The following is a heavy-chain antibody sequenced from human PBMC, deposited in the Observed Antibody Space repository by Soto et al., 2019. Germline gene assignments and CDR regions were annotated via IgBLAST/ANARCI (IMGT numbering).Heavy chain of an antibody. CDR1: GGSISSSNW. CDR3: ARDAGTHHIPDALDI. V-gene: IGHV4-4*02. Sequence: QVQLQESGPGLVKPSGTLSLTCAVSGGSISSSNWWNWVRQPPGKGLEWIGEIYHSGGINYNPSLKSRVTISVDKSKIQFSLKLCSVTAADTAVYYCARDAGTHHIPDALDIWVHGTMVTVSS. D-gene: IGHD1-1*01. CDR2: IYHSGGI. J-gene: IGHJ3*02.